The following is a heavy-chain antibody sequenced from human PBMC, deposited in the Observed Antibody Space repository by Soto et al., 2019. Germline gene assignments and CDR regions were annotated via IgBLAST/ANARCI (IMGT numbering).Heavy chain of an antibody. Sequence: GAPVKVSCKASGFDFGSFGIQFLRQTRGRGLEWIGWIVVASGRTNYARQFQGRVAFSRDMSSTTAYMDLYDLKSDDTAVYFCSADHPHTAIGWPVWGQGTTVTVSS. J-gene: IGHJ6*02. CDR3: SADHPHTAIGWPV. V-gene: IGHV1-58*02. CDR2: IVVASGRT. CDR1: GFDFGSFG.